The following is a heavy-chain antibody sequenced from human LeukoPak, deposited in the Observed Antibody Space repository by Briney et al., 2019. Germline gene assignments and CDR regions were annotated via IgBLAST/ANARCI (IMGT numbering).Heavy chain of an antibody. Sequence: RASVKVSCKASGGTFSSYAISWVRQAPGQGLEWMGGIIPIFGTANYAQKFQGRVTITADESTSTAYMELSSLRSEDTAVYYCARALWGGDWGSYYYYYYMDVWGKGTTVTVSS. D-gene: IGHD2-21*02. CDR1: GGTFSSYA. J-gene: IGHJ6*03. V-gene: IGHV1-69*13. CDR3: ARALWGGDWGSYYYYYYMDV. CDR2: IIPIFGTA.